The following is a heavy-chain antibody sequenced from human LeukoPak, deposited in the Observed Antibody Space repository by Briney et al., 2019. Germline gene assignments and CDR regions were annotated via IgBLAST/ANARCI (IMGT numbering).Heavy chain of an antibody. D-gene: IGHD3-10*01. V-gene: IGHV3-23*01. Sequence: PGGSLRLSCAASGLTFSSYAMSWVRQAPGKGLEWVSAISGSGGRTYYADSVKGRFTIFRDNSKNTLYLQMNSLRAEDTVVYYCAKSGLWFGEFIGWGQGTLVTVSS. CDR2: ISGSGGRT. CDR1: GLTFSSYA. J-gene: IGHJ4*02. CDR3: AKSGLWFGEFIG.